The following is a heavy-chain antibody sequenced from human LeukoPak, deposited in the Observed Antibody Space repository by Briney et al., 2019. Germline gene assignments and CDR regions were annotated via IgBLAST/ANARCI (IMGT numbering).Heavy chain of an antibody. CDR2: IKSNTDGGTA. CDR1: GFTFSAYG. D-gene: IGHD3-16*01. Sequence: GGSLRLSCAASGFTFSAYGMHWVRQAPGKGLEWVGRIKSNTDGGTAEYAAPVRGRFTISRDDSKNTLYLQMNSLRTDDSAIYYCAYTYVDYWGQGTLVAVSS. V-gene: IGHV3-15*01. CDR3: AYTYVDY. J-gene: IGHJ4*02.